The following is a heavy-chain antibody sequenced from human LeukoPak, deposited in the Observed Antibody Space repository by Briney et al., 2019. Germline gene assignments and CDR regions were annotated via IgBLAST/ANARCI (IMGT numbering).Heavy chain of an antibody. Sequence: GESLKISCKGSGYSFTTHWIGWVRQMPGKGLEWMGIIYPDDSNTRYSPSFQGQVTLSADKSINTAYLQWSSLRASDTAMYYCATLRDYYFDYWGQGTLVTVSS. CDR1: GYSFTTHW. J-gene: IGHJ4*02. CDR3: ATLRDYYFDY. CDR2: IYPDDSNT. V-gene: IGHV5-51*01.